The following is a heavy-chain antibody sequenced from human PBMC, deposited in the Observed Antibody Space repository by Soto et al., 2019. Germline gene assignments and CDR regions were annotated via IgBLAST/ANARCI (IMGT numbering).Heavy chain of an antibody. D-gene: IGHD3-3*01. Sequence: QVQLVQSGAEVKKPGSSVKVSCKASGGTFSSYAISWVRQAPGQGLEWMGGIIPIFGTANYAQKFQGRVTMTADESTSTAYMELSSLRSEDTAVYYCARDPETKEWLLSYGMDVWGQGTTVTVSS. CDR2: IIPIFGTA. V-gene: IGHV1-69*12. CDR1: GGTFSSYA. J-gene: IGHJ6*02. CDR3: ARDPETKEWLLSYGMDV.